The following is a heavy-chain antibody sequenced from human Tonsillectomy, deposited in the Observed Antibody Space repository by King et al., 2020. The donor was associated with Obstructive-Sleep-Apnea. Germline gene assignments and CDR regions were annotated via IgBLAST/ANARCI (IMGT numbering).Heavy chain of an antibody. J-gene: IGHJ4*02. CDR2: IYWDDDK. CDR3: SHLSSWYYFDY. V-gene: IGHV2-5*02. CDR1: GFSLSTSGVG. Sequence: TLKESGPTLVKPTQTLTLTCTFSGFSLSTSGVGVGWIRQPPGKALEWLALIYWDDDKRYRPSLKSRLTITKDTSKNQVVLTMTNMDPVDTATYYCSHLSSWYYFDYWGQGTLVTVSS.